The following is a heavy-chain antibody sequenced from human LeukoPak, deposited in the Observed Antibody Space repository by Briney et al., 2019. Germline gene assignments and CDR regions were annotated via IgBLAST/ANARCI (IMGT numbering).Heavy chain of an antibody. D-gene: IGHD2-15*01. V-gene: IGHV4-34*01. CDR1: GGSFSGYY. CDR2: INHSGST. CDR3: ARSPRVAAKYYYYYMDV. Sequence: SETLSLTCAVYGGSFSGYYWSWIRQPPGKGLEWIGEINHSGSTNYNPSLKSRVTISVDTSKNQFSLKLSSATAADTAVYYCARSPRVAAKYYYYYMDVWGKGTTVTISS. J-gene: IGHJ6*03.